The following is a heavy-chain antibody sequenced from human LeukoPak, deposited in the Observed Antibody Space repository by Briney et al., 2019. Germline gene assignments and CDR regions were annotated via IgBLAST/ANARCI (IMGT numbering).Heavy chain of an antibody. J-gene: IGHJ3*02. CDR1: GGSISSSSYY. V-gene: IGHV4-39*01. Sequence: PSETLSLTCTVSGGSISSSSYYWGWIRQPPGKGLEWIGSIYYSGSTYYNPSLKSRVTISVDTSKNQFSLKLSSVTAADTAVYYCARQGSSWYKFFAFDIWGQGTMVTVSS. CDR3: ARQGSSWYKFFAFDI. D-gene: IGHD6-13*01. CDR2: IYYSGST.